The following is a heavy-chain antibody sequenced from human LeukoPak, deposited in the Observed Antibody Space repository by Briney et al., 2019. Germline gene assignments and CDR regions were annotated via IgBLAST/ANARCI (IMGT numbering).Heavy chain of an antibody. J-gene: IGHJ4*02. CDR2: ISYDGSNK. D-gene: IGHD3-22*01. CDR3: AREFGYYDSSGYFDY. CDR1: GFTFSSYA. V-gene: IGHV3-30*04. Sequence: GGSLRLSCAASGFTFSSYAMHWVRQAPGKGLEWVAVISYDGSNKYYADSVKGRFTISRDNSENTLYLQMNSLRAEDTAVYYCAREFGYYDSSGYFDYWGQGTLVTVSS.